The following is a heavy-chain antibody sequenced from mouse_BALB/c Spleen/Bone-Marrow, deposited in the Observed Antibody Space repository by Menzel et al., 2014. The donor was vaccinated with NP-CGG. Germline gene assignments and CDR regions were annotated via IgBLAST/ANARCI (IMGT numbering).Heavy chain of an antibody. CDR1: GYAFSSYW. D-gene: IGHD2-14*01. J-gene: IGHJ4*01. V-gene: IGHV1-80*01. CDR2: IYPGDGDT. CDR3: ARWYRDPHFAMDY. Sequence: QVQLKESGAELVRPGSSVKISCKASGYAFSSYWMNWGKQRPGQGLEWIGQIYPGDGDTNYNGNFKDKATLTVDRSSSTAFMQLSSLTSEVSAVYFCARWYRDPHFAMDYWGPGTSVTVSS.